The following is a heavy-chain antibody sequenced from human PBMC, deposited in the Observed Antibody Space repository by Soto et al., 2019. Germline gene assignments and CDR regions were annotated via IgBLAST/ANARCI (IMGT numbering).Heavy chain of an antibody. CDR3: AERNGDYDYPDY. CDR2: ISGGGGSP. V-gene: IGHV3-23*01. D-gene: IGHD4-17*01. Sequence: PGGSLRLSCAASGFTFSSYAMSWVRQAPGKGLEWVSVISGGGGSPYYADSVKGRFTISRDNSKNTLYLQMNSLRAEDTAIYYCAERNGDYDYPDYWGQGTLVTVSS. J-gene: IGHJ4*02. CDR1: GFTFSSYA.